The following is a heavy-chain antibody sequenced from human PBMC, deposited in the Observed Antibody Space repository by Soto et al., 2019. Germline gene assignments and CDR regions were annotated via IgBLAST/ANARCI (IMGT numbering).Heavy chain of an antibody. CDR1: GGSIISGGHY. D-gene: IGHD6-19*01. Sequence: PSETLSLTCTVSGGSIISGGHYWTWVRQHPGKGLEWMGYIYYTGSTSYNPSLESRLTMSVDTSKNQFSLRLDSVTAADTAVYSCARAPRQWLAPNYYFDYWGQGTLVTVSS. V-gene: IGHV4-31*03. CDR2: IYYTGST. CDR3: ARAPRQWLAPNYYFDY. J-gene: IGHJ4*02.